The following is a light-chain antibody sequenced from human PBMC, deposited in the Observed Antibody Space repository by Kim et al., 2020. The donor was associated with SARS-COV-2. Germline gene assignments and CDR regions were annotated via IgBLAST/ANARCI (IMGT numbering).Light chain of an antibody. CDR1: QSVTGTD. J-gene: IGKJ3*01. CDR3: QQYGSSPVT. CDR2: GAS. Sequence: PGERATLSCRASQSVTGTDLAWYQQKPGQAPRLLLYGASTRAAGIPDRFSGSGSGTDFTLTISRLEPEDFAVYYCQQYGSSPVTFGPGTKVDIK. V-gene: IGKV3-20*01.